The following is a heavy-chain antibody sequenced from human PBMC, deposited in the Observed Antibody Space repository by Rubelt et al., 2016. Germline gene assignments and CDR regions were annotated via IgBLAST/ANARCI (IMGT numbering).Heavy chain of an antibody. CDR2: INHRGSS. D-gene: IGHD1-7*01. CDR1: ARSFSGYY. V-gene: IGHV4-34*01. CDR3: ARDLDKLELRSYFGY. J-gene: IGHJ4*02. Sequence: QVQLQQWGAGVLKPSETLSLTCSVNARSFSGYYWTWIRQPPGKGLEWIGEINHRGSSNYNPSLKSRVTISVDTSRRQFSLKLDSVVAADTAVYYCARDLDKLELRSYFGYWGQGTLVTVS.